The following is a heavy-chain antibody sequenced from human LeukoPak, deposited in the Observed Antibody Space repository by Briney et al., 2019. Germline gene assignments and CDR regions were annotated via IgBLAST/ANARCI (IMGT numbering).Heavy chain of an antibody. CDR3: ARGGTPWDLPFDY. D-gene: IGHD1-26*01. V-gene: IGHV4-59*11. J-gene: IGHJ4*02. CDR2: IYYSGST. Sequence: SETLSLTCTVSGGSISSHYWSWIRLPPGKGLEWIGYIYYSGSTNYNPSLKSRVTISVDTSKNQFSLKLSSVTAADTAVYYCARGGTPWDLPFDYWGQGTLVTVSS. CDR1: GGSISSHY.